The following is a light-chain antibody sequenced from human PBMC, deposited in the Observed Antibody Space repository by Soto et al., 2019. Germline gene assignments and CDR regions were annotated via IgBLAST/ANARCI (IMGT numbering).Light chain of an antibody. J-gene: IGKJ1*01. CDR2: DAS. CDR1: RRISSW. CDR3: QQYNGHPWT. V-gene: IGKV1-5*01. Sequence: DTQMTQSPSTLSASVGDRVTITCRASRRISSWLAWYQQQPGKAPKLLVYDASTLQSGVPSRFSGNGSGTEFTLTISRLQPEDLATYFCQQYNGHPWTFGQGTRVGIK.